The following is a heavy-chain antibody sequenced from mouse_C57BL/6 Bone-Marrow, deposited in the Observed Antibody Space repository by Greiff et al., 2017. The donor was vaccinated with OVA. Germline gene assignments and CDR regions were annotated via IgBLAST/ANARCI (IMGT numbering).Heavy chain of an antibody. CDR3: ARWDWDGIFFAY. Sequence: VQLQQSGPELVKPGASVKIPCKASGYTFTDYNMDWVKQSHGKSLEWIGDINPNNGGAIYNQKFKGKATLTVDKSSSTAYMELRSLTSEDTAVYYCARWDWDGIFFAYWGQGTLVTVSA. J-gene: IGHJ3*01. V-gene: IGHV1-18*01. CDR1: GYTFTDYN. D-gene: IGHD4-1*01. CDR2: INPNNGGA.